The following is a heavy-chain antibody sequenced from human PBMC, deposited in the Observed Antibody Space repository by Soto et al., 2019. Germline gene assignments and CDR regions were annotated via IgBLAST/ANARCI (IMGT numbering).Heavy chain of an antibody. CDR2: IKSKTDGGTR. CDR3: TYLHYNSWTGSKWSYFDY. CDR1: GFTFNNAW. V-gene: IGHV3-15*01. J-gene: IGHJ4*02. D-gene: IGHD3-9*01. Sequence: GGSLRLSCAASGFTFNNAWMAWVRQAPGKGLEWVGRIKSKTDGGTRDYAAPVKGRFTISRDDSKTTLYLQMNSLETEDTAVYYCTYLHYNSWTGSKWSYFDYWGQGTLVTVSS.